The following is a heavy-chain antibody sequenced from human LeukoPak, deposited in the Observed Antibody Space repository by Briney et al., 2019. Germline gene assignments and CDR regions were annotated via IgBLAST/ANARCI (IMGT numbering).Heavy chain of an antibody. CDR2: IYPGDSDT. D-gene: IGHD2-2*01. CDR3: ARQWGDCSSTSCYSAS. V-gene: IGHV5-51*01. CDR1: GYSFTSYW. J-gene: IGHJ5*02. Sequence: GESLKISCKGSGYSFTSYWIGWVRQMPGKGLEWMGIIYPGDSDTRYSPSFQGQVTISADKSVSTAYLQWSSLKASDTAMYYCARQWGDCSSTSCYSASWGQGTLVTVSS.